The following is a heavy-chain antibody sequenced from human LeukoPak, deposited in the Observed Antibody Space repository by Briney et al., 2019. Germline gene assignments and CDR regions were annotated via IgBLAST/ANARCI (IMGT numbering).Heavy chain of an antibody. D-gene: IGHD1-26*01. CDR3: ARGRFIMVGAIVWFDP. Sequence: PSETLSLTCAVYGGSFSGYYWSWIRQPPGKELEWIGEINHSGSTNYNPSLKSRVTISVDTSKNQFSLKLSSVTAADTAVYYCARGRFIMVGAIVWFDPWGQGTLVTVSS. CDR2: INHSGST. CDR1: GGSFSGYY. V-gene: IGHV4-34*01. J-gene: IGHJ5*02.